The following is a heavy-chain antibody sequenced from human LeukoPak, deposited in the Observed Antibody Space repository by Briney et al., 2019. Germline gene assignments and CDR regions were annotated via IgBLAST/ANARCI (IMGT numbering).Heavy chain of an antibody. CDR1: GYTFTSYD. Sequence: GASVKVSCKASGYTFTSYDINWVRQATGQGLEWMGWMNPNSGNTGYAQKFQGRVTMTRNTSISTAYMELSSLQTDDTAVYYCARASGVTWSDHYFDYWGQGTLVTVSS. J-gene: IGHJ4*02. CDR2: MNPNSGNT. V-gene: IGHV1-8*01. D-gene: IGHD1-1*01. CDR3: ARASGVTWSDHYFDY.